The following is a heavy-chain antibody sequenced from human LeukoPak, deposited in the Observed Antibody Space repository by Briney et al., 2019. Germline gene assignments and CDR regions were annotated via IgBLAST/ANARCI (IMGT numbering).Heavy chain of an antibody. CDR1: GFTFSSYS. J-gene: IGHJ4*02. CDR2: ISSSCSYI. V-gene: IGHV3-21*01. D-gene: IGHD3-10*01. Sequence: PGGSLRLSCAASGFTFSSYSMNWVRQAPGKGLEWVSSISSSCSYIYYADSVKGRFTISRDNAKNSLYLQMNSLRAEDTAVYYCARRRITMVRGIDYWGQGTLVTVSS. CDR3: ARRRITMVRGIDY.